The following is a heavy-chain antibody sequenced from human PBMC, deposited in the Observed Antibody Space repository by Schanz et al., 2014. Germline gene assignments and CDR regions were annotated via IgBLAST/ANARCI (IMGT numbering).Heavy chain of an antibody. CDR3: AKKVPAYNPFDS. Sequence: EVQLVESGGGLVQPGGSLRLSCGSSGFGFSSYSMNWVRQAPGKGLVWVSGITGASDHIDYAESVKGRFTISRDNSKNTLYLQMDSLRAEDTAVYFCAKKVPAYNPFDSWGQGTLVNVSS. D-gene: IGHD1-1*01. J-gene: IGHJ4*02. V-gene: IGHV3-23*04. CDR1: GFGFSSYS. CDR2: ITGASDHI.